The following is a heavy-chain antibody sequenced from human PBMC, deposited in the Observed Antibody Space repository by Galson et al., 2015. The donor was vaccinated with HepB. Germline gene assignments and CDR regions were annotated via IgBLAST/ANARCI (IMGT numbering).Heavy chain of an antibody. V-gene: IGHV3-23*01. CDR1: GFIFNNYA. CDR2: ITRGGYT. CDR3: AKDGISGSAPEL. J-gene: IGHJ4*02. Sequence: ASGFIFNNYAMSWVRQAPGKGLEWVSGITRGGYTYDVDSVKGRFTISRDNSKNTSYLQMNSLRAEDTAVYYCAKDGISGSAPELGGQGTLVTVSS. D-gene: IGHD1-26*01.